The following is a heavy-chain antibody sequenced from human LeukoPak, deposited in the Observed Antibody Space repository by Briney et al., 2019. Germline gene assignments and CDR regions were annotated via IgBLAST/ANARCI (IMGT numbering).Heavy chain of an antibody. CDR3: ARASIAAAGTGSV. J-gene: IGHJ6*02. CDR2: ISSSSSYI. CDR1: GFTLRSYG. Sequence: EGSLRLSCAASGFTLRSYGMNWGRQAPGKGLEWVSSISSSSSYIYYADSVKGRFTISRDNAKNSLYLQMNSLRAEDTAVYYCARASIAAAGTGSVWGQGTTVTVSS. V-gene: IGHV3-21*01. D-gene: IGHD6-13*01.